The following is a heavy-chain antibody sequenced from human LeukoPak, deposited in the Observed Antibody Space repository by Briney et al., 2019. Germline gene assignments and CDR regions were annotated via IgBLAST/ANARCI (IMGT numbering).Heavy chain of an antibody. D-gene: IGHD4-11*01. J-gene: IGHJ5*02. Sequence: PSETLSLTCTVSGGSISSSSYYWGWIRQPPGKGLEWIGSIYYSGSTYYNPSLKSRVTISVDTSKNQFSLKLSSVTAADTAVYYCARHLKYSNYGPQRSIGPGRFDPWGQGTLVTVSS. CDR1: GGSISSSSYY. V-gene: IGHV4-39*01. CDR2: IYYSGST. CDR3: ARHLKYSNYGPQRSIGPGRFDP.